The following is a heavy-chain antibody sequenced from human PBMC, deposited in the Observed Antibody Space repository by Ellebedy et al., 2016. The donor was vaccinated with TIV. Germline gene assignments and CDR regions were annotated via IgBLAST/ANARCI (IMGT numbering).Heavy chain of an antibody. V-gene: IGHV1-3*01. CDR1: GHTFTSYG. CDR3: ARVDG. Sequence: ASVKVSXXASGHTFTSYGIHWVRQAPGQGPEWMGWINVGGGDTAYSKKLQGRVTITRDTSARTVYMELSSLTSEDTAMYFCARVDGWGQGTLVTVSS. D-gene: IGHD2-2*03. J-gene: IGHJ4*02. CDR2: INVGGGDT.